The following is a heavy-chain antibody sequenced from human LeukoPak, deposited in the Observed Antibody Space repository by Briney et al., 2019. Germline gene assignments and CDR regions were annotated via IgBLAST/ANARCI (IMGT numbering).Heavy chain of an antibody. CDR3: ARAGIVVVPAAANWFDP. J-gene: IGHJ5*02. V-gene: IGHV3-21*04. CDR1: GFTFSSYS. CDR2: ISSSSSYI. D-gene: IGHD2-2*01. Sequence: GGSLRLSCAASGFTFSSYSMNWVRQAPGKGLEWVSSISSSSSYIYYADSVKGRFTISRDNAKNSLYLQMNSLRAEDTAVYYCARAGIVVVPAAANWFDPWGQGTLVTVSS.